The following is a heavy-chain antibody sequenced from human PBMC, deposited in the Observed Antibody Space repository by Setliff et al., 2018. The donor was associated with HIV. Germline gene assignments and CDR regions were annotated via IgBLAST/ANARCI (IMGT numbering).Heavy chain of an antibody. CDR3: ARAAYYDSRDFSDYYYMDV. V-gene: IGHV1-69*13. D-gene: IGHD3-22*01. Sequence: SVKVSCKASGYTFNNYGISWVRQAPGQGLEWMGGIIPVFGTANYAQKLEGRVTITADESTSTAYMELSGLSSEDTAVYYCARAAYYDSRDFSDYYYMDVWGTG. CDR2: IIPVFGTA. CDR1: GYTFNNYG. J-gene: IGHJ6*03.